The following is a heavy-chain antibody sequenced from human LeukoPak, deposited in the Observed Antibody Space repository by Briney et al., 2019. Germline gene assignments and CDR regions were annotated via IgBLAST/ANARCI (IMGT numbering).Heavy chain of an antibody. V-gene: IGHV3-23*01. CDR1: GFTFSNYA. J-gene: IGHJ4*02. CDR2: IGGSGGST. CDR3: ARKAFGATSRYFDY. D-gene: IGHD4/OR15-4a*01. Sequence: GGSLRLSCAASGFTFSNYAMYRVRQAPGKGLEWVSAIGGSGGSTYYADSVKGRFTISRDNSKNTLYLQMNSLRAEDTAIYYCARKAFGATSRYFDYWGQGTLVTVSS.